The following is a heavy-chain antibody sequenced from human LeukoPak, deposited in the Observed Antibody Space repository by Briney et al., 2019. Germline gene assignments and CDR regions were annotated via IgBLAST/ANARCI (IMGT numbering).Heavy chain of an antibody. CDR2: IWYDGSKK. CDR3: ARNFNGMDV. Sequence: PGGSLRLSCAASGFTFSSYDMHWVRQAPGKGLEGVAVIWYDGSKKYYADSVKGRFTISRDNSKNTLYLQMNSLRAEDTTVYYCARNFNGMDVWGQGTTVTVSS. V-gene: IGHV3-33*01. J-gene: IGHJ6*02. CDR1: GFTFSSYD. D-gene: IGHD3-3*01.